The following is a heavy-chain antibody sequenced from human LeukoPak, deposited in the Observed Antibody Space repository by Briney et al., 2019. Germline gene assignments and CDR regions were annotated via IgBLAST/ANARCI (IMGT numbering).Heavy chain of an antibody. Sequence: GGSLRLSCAASGLTFSTYGMSWVRQAPGKGLEWISTIGGSGGSTYYADSVKGRFTISRDNSKNTLYLQMNSLRAEDTAVYYCAKVVGATTRGYFDYWGQGTLVTVSS. CDR1: GLTFSTYG. CDR3: AKVVGATTRGYFDY. D-gene: IGHD1-26*01. J-gene: IGHJ4*02. V-gene: IGHV3-23*01. CDR2: IGGSGGST.